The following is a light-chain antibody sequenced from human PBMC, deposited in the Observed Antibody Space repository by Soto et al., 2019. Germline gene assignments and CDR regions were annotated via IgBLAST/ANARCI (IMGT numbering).Light chain of an antibody. CDR1: SSDIGGYNS. J-gene: IGLJ1*01. CDR2: DVS. V-gene: IGLV2-8*01. CDR3: SSYTDRNNLV. Sequence: QSALTQSPSASGSPGQSVTISCTGTSSDIGGYNSVSWYQQHPGKAPKVMIYDVSKRPSGVRDRFSGSKSGNTASLTVSALQAEDEADYYCSSYTDRNNLVFGTGTKLTVL.